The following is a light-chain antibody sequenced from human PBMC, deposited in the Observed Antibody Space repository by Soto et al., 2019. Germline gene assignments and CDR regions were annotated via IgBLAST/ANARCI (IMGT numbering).Light chain of an antibody. CDR3: QQYYNWPPIT. CDR2: GAS. V-gene: IGKV3-15*01. J-gene: IGKJ5*01. Sequence: EIVLTQSPDTLSLSPVEIATLSFMAIQSVSSSYLAWYQQKPGQAPRLLIYGASTRATGVPDRFSGSGSGTEFTLTISSLQSEHIAVYFCQQYYNWPPITFGQGTRLEIK. CDR1: QSVSSSY.